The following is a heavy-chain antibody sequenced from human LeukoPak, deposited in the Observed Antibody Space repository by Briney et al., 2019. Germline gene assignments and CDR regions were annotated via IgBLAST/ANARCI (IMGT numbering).Heavy chain of an antibody. V-gene: IGHV4-34*01. CDR2: INHSGST. Sequence: PSETLSLTCAVYGGSFSGYYWSWIRQPPGKGLEWIGEINHSGSTNYNPSLKSRVTISVDTSKNQFSLKLSSVTAADRAVYYCARWYSSSWYGYYYYMDVWGKGTTVTVSS. CDR3: ARWYSSSWYGYYYYMDV. D-gene: IGHD6-13*01. J-gene: IGHJ6*03. CDR1: GGSFSGYY.